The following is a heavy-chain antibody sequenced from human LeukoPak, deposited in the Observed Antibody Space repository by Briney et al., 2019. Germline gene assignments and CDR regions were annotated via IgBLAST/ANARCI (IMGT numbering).Heavy chain of an antibody. CDR2: NYSGGST. CDR1: GFTVSSNY. J-gene: IGHJ4*02. V-gene: IGHV3-53*01. CDR3: ARGYSIGWYYFDY. Sequence: GGSLRLSCAASGFTVSSNYMTWVRQAPGKGLEWVSVNYSGGSTYYADSVKGRFTVSRVNSKNTLYLQMNSLRAEDTAVYYCARGYSIGWYYFDYWSQGTLVTVSS. D-gene: IGHD6-19*01.